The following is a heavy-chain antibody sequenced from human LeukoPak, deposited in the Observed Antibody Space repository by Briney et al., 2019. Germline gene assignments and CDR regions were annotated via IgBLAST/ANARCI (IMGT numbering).Heavy chain of an antibody. J-gene: IGHJ4*02. V-gene: IGHV3-23*01. CDR1: GFTFSSYA. CDR2: ISDSGGST. Sequence: GGSLRLSCAASGFTFSSYAMSWVRQAPGKGLEWVSSISDSGGSTYYADSVKGRFTISRDNSKNTLYLQMNSLRAEDTAVYYCAKEENYYDSSGYRHNAYWGQGTLVTVSS. CDR3: AKEENYYDSSGYRHNAY. D-gene: IGHD3-22*01.